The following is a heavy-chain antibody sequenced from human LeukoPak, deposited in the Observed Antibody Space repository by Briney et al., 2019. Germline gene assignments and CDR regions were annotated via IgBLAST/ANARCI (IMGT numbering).Heavy chain of an antibody. V-gene: IGHV1-18*01. CDR3: ARDQRAVTYFDY. D-gene: IGHD4-17*01. Sequence: ASVKVSCKASGYTFTSYGISWVRQAPGQGLEWMGWISAYNGNTNYAQKLQGRVTMTRDTSISTAYMELSSLRSDDTAVYYCARDQRAVTYFDYWGQGTLVTVSS. CDR1: GYTFTSYG. J-gene: IGHJ4*02. CDR2: ISAYNGNT.